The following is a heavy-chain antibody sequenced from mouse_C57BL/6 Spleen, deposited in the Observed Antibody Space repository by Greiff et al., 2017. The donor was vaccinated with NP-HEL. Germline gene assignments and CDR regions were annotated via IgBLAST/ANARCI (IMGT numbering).Heavy chain of an antibody. D-gene: IGHD2-5*01. CDR1: GYTFTSYW. J-gene: IGHJ4*01. Sequence: QVQLQQSGAELVKPGASVKLSCKASGYTFTSYWMHWVKQRPGRGLEWIGRIDPNSGGTKYNEKFKSKATLTVDKPSSTAYMQLSSLTSEDSAVYYCAREYSNPYYYAMDYWGQGTSVTVSS. CDR3: AREYSNPYYYAMDY. V-gene: IGHV1-72*01. CDR2: IDPNSGGT.